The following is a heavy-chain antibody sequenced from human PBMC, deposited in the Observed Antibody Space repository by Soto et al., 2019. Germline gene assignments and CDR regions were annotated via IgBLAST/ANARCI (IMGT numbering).Heavy chain of an antibody. CDR2: IGTAGDT. Sequence: GGSLRLSCAASGFTFSSYDMHWVRQATGKGLEWVSAIGTAGDTYYPGSVKGRFTISRENAKNSLYLQMNSLRAGDTAVYYCARASGLTSHVDQAFDIWGQGTMVTVSS. CDR3: ARASGLTSHVDQAFDI. V-gene: IGHV3-13*01. D-gene: IGHD3-16*01. CDR1: GFTFSSYD. J-gene: IGHJ3*02.